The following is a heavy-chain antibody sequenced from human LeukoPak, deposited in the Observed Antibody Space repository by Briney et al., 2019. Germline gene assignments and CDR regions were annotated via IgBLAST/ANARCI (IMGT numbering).Heavy chain of an antibody. V-gene: IGHV3-23*01. D-gene: IGHD3-22*01. CDR2: ITGSGDST. J-gene: IGHJ3*02. Sequence: GGSLRLSCAASGFTFDNYVMSWVRQAPGKGLEWVSLITGSGDSTYYADSVKVRFTISRDNSKNTLYLQMNSLRAEDTAVYYCAKKGASGYYRDAFDIWGQGTMVTVSS. CDR1: GFTFDNYV. CDR3: AKKGASGYYRDAFDI.